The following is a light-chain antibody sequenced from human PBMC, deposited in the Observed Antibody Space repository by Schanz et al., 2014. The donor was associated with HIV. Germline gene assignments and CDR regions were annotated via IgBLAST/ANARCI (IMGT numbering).Light chain of an antibody. CDR3: SSYTSSSTYV. J-gene: IGLJ1*01. V-gene: IGLV2-14*02. Sequence: QSVLTQPASVSGSPGQSITISCTGTSSDIGAYNLISWYQQHPGKAPKFIIYEGTKRPSGISNRFSGSKSGNTASLTISGLQAEDEADYYCSSYTSSSTYVFGTGTKLTVL. CDR2: EGT. CDR1: SSDIGAYNL.